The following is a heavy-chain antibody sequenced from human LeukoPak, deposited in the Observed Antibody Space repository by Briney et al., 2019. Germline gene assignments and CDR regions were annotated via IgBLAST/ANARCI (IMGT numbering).Heavy chain of an antibody. D-gene: IGHD3-22*01. CDR1: GFTFGDYA. Sequence: GGSLRLSCTASGFTFGDYAMSWVRQAPGKGLEWVGFIRSKAYGGTTEYAASVKGRFTISRDDSKSIAYLQMNSLKTEDTAVYYCTTRSHYYDSSGPLKRWWDAFDIWGQGTMVTVSS. J-gene: IGHJ3*02. CDR2: IRSKAYGGTT. CDR3: TTRSHYYDSSGPLKRWWDAFDI. V-gene: IGHV3-49*04.